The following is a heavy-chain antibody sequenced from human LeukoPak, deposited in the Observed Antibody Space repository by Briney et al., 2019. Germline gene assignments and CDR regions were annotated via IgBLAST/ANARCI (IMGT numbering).Heavy chain of an antibody. J-gene: IGHJ4*02. CDR1: GFTFSNYD. D-gene: IGHD2-8*01. V-gene: IGHV3-33*01. Sequence: PGRSLRLSCAVSGFTFSNYDMHWVRQAPGKGLEWVAVIWYDGSNKYYADSVKGRFTISRDNSKNTLYLQMNTVRAEDTAVYYCARDPGGVVYFDYWGQGTLVTVSS. CDR2: IWYDGSNK. CDR3: ARDPGGVVYFDY.